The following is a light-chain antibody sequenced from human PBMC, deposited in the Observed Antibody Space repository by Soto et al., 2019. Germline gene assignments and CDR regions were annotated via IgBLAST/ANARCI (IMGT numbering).Light chain of an antibody. J-gene: IGLJ2*01. CDR1: SSNVESYNL. V-gene: IGLV2-23*01. CDR3: SSYAGAVV. CDR2: EGS. Sequence: QSALTQPASVSGSPGQSITISCTTTSSNVESYNLVSWYQHPPGKAPKLIIYEGSERPSGVSNRFSGAQSGHSASLTISGLQAEDEADYYCSSYAGAVVFGGGTKVTVL.